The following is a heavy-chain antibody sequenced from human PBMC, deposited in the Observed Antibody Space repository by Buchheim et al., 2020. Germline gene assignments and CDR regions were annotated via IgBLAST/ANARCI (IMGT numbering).Heavy chain of an antibody. V-gene: IGHV3-33*08. Sequence: VQLLESGGGLVQPGGSLRLSCAASGFTFSSYGMHWVRQAPGKGLEWVAVIWYDGSNTYYADSVKGRFTISRDNSKNTLYLQRNRLRAEDTAVYDCAREAYGDYYWGQGTL. CDR1: GFTFSSYG. J-gene: IGHJ4*02. D-gene: IGHD4-17*01. CDR2: IWYDGSNT. CDR3: AREAYGDYY.